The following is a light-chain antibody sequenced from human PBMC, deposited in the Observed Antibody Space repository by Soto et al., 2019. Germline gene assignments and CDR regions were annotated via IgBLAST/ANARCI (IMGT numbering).Light chain of an antibody. CDR3: PRSTRFPYT. Sequence: SVEDRVTTTCPTSQDINKWLAWYQQKPGLAPNLVIYTASRLHGGGPSRFSGSASGTDFTLTICSLQLFFLMIRRPPRSTRFPYT. V-gene: IGKV1-12*01. CDR1: QDINKW. CDR2: TAS. J-gene: IGKJ2*01.